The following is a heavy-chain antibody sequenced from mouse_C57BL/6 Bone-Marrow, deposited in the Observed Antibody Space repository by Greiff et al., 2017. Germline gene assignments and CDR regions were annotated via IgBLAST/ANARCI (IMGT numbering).Heavy chain of an antibody. Sequence: EVKVVESGGGLVQPGESLKLSCESNEYEFPSHDMSWVRKTPEKRLELVAAINSDGGSTYYPDTMERRFIISRDNTKKTLYRQMSSLRSEDTALYYCARPDGNYPDGYWGQGTTLTVSS. CDR2: INSDGGST. CDR3: ARPDGNYPDGY. J-gene: IGHJ2*01. CDR1: EYEFPSHD. V-gene: IGHV5-2*01. D-gene: IGHD2-1*01.